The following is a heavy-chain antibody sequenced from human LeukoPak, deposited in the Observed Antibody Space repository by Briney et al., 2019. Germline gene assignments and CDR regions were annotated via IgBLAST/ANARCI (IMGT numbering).Heavy chain of an antibody. CDR3: AREGSNSWTCEY. J-gene: IGHJ4*02. CDR2: FDPEDGET. D-gene: IGHD3/OR15-3a*01. Sequence: ASVKVSCKVSGYTLTELSMHWVRQAPGKGLEWMGGFDPEDGETIYAQKFQGRVTITADESTSTAYMELSSLRSEDTAVYYCAREGSNSWTCEYWGQGTLVTVSS. CDR1: GYTLTELS. V-gene: IGHV1-24*01.